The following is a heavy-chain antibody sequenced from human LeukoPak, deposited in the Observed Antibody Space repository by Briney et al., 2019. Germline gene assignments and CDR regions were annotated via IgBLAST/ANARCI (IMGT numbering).Heavy chain of an antibody. V-gene: IGHV3-33*08. Sequence: PGRSLRLSCAASGFTFSSYAMHWARQAPGKGLEWVAVIWYDGSNKYYADSVKGRFTISRDNSKNTLYLQMNSLRAEDTAVYYCARGVRGVIIYYYYYMDVWGKGTTVTVSS. CDR2: IWYDGSNK. J-gene: IGHJ6*03. CDR1: GFTFSSYA. CDR3: ARGVRGVIIYYYYYMDV. D-gene: IGHD3-10*01.